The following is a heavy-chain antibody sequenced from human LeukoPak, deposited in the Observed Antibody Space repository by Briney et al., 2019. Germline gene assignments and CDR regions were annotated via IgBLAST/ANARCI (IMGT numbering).Heavy chain of an antibody. CDR2: IWYDGSNK. D-gene: IGHD2-15*01. CDR3: ARDKPCSGGSCYTGNDFDI. Sequence: GGSLRLSCAASGFTFSSYGMHWVRQAPVKELEWVAVIWYDGSNKYYADAVKGRFTISRDNSKNTLYLQMNSLRAEDTAVYYCARDKPCSGGSCYTGNDFDIWGQGTMVTVSS. J-gene: IGHJ3*02. V-gene: IGHV3-33*01. CDR1: GFTFSSYG.